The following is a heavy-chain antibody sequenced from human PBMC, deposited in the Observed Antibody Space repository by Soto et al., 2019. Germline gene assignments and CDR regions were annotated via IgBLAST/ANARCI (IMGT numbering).Heavy chain of an antibody. CDR3: ARQPAHVYEASPKWFDP. CDR2: ISTSGRTI. CDR1: GFTFSSYE. V-gene: IGHV3-48*03. J-gene: IGHJ5*02. D-gene: IGHD3-16*01. Sequence: HPGGSLRLSCTASGFTFSSYEMNWVRQAPGKGLEWISYISTSGRTIFDAGSVKGRFTISRDNTRNTLFLQMDSLRPEDTAVYYCARQPAHVYEASPKWFDPWGQGTLVTVSS.